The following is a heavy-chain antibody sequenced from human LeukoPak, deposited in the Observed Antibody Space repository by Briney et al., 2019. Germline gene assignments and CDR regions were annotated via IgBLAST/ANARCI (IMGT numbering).Heavy chain of an antibody. V-gene: IGHV3-30*04. Sequence: PGRSLRLSCVASGLAFSSYSMHWVRQAPGKGLEWVGVISYDRSDEYYTDSVKGRFTISRDNSKNTVYLQMNSLRAEDTAVYYCARDPSWDLPPDYWGQGTLVTVSS. CDR1: GLAFSSYS. CDR2: ISYDRSDE. D-gene: IGHD1-26*01. CDR3: ARDPSWDLPPDY. J-gene: IGHJ4*02.